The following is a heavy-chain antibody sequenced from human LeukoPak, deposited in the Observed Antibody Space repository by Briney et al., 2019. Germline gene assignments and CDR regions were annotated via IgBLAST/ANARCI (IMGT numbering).Heavy chain of an antibody. D-gene: IGHD2-8*01. V-gene: IGHV3-23*01. CDR3: ARGLMVYAMDPHPIDY. J-gene: IGHJ4*02. Sequence: GGSLRLSCAASGFTFSSYAMSWVRQAPGKGLEWVSAISGSGGSTYYADSVKGRFTISRDNSKNTLYLQMNSLRAEDTAVYYCARGLMVYAMDPHPIDYWGQGTLVTVSS. CDR1: GFTFSSYA. CDR2: ISGSGGST.